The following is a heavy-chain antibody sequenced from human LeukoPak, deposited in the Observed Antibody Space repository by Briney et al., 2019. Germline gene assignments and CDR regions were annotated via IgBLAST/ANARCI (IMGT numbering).Heavy chain of an antibody. J-gene: IGHJ4*02. D-gene: IGHD6-19*01. CDR2: INSDGTTT. CDR1: GFIFSSYW. Sequence: PGGSLRLSCAASGFIFSSYWMHWVRQAPGKGLVWVSRINSDGTTTTYADSVKGRFTISRDNAKNTLSLQLNSLSAEDTAVYYCAREYSSGWYLFGVYWGQGALATVSS. V-gene: IGHV3-74*01. CDR3: AREYSSGWYLFGVY.